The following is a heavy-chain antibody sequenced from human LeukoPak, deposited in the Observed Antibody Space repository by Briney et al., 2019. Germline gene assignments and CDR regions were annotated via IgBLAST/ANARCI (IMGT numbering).Heavy chain of an antibody. CDR1: GFTFSSYW. J-gene: IGHJ4*02. D-gene: IGHD6-19*01. CDR3: AKDGYSSGWSHFDY. V-gene: IGHV3-23*01. CDR2: ISGSSVET. Sequence: GGSLRLSCAASGFTFSSYWMHWVRQAPGKGLVWVSTISGSSVETYYADSVKGRFTISRDNSKNTLYMQMNSLRADDSAVYYCAKDGYSSGWSHFDYWGQGTLVTVSS.